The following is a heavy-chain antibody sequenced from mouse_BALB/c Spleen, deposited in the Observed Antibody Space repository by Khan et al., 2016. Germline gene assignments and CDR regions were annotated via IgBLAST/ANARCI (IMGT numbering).Heavy chain of an antibody. D-gene: IGHD2-4*01. CDR2: LSYSGST. Sequence: EVQLQESGPGLVKPSQSLSLTCTVTGYSITSDYAWNWIRQFPGNKLEWLGHLSYSGSTSYNPSLKSRISITQDPSKHQFFLQLHSVTFEDTARYYCARGMITTFDDWCQGTTRAVSS. CDR3: ARGMITTFDD. J-gene: IGHJ2*01. CDR1: GYSITSDYA. V-gene: IGHV3-2*02.